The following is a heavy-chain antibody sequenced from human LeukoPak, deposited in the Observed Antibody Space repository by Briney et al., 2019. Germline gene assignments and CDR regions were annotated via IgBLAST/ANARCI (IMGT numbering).Heavy chain of an antibody. CDR3: ARDSGSRGD. Sequence: ASVKVSCKTSGYPFTTWEINWVRQAAGQGLEWMGWISAYNGNTNYAQKLQGRVTMTTDTSTSTAYMELRSLRSDDTAVYYCARDSGSRGDWGQGTLVTVSS. CDR1: GYPFTTWE. D-gene: IGHD3-10*01. V-gene: IGHV1-18*01. J-gene: IGHJ4*02. CDR2: ISAYNGNT.